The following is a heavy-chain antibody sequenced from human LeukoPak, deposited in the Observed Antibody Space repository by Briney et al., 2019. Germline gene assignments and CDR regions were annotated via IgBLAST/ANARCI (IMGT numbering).Heavy chain of an antibody. V-gene: IGHV1-2*02. CDR2: INPHSGGT. CDR1: GYTFTGYY. Sequence: ASVKVSCKASGYTFTGYYMHWVRQAPGQGLEWMGWINPHSGGTNSAQKFQGRVTMTRHTSISTAYMELSTLRSDDTAVYYCARAGYYYGSGSYYPSDFWGQGTLVTVSS. D-gene: IGHD3-10*01. CDR3: ARAGYYYGSGSYYPSDF. J-gene: IGHJ4*02.